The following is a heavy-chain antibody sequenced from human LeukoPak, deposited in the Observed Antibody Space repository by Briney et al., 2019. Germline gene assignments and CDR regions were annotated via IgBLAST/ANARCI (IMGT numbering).Heavy chain of an antibody. CDR3: AREGAAVAGRREFDY. CDR1: GYTFTSYG. D-gene: IGHD6-19*01. CDR2: ISAYNGNT. J-gene: IGHJ4*02. V-gene: IGHV1-18*01. Sequence: ASVKVSCKASGYTFTSYGISWVRQDPGQGLEGMGWISAYNGNTNYAQKLQGRGTMTTDTSTSTAYMELRSLRSDDTAVYYCAREGAAVAGRREFDYWGQGTLVTVSS.